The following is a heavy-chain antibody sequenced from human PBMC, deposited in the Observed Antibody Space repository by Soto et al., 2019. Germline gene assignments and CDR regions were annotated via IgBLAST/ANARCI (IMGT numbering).Heavy chain of an antibody. D-gene: IGHD3-10*01. CDR2: ISGSGGNK. V-gene: IGHV3-23*01. Sequence: PGGSLRLSCAASGFAFSSYAMTWVRQAPGKGLEWVSAISGSGGNKYYADSVKGRFTISRDNSKNTLYLQINSLRAEDTAVYYCARPDYGSGSYPDYWGQGTLVTVSS. CDR1: GFAFSSYA. CDR3: ARPDYGSGSYPDY. J-gene: IGHJ4*02.